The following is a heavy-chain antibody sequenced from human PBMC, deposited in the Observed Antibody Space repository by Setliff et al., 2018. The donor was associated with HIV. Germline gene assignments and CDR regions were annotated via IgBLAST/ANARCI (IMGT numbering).Heavy chain of an antibody. CDR2: ISWDAGST. J-gene: IGHJ4*02. D-gene: IGHD1-20*01. V-gene: IGHV3-43*01. CDR1: GFTFDDHA. CDR3: AKDASITGTSYYFDS. Sequence: RGSLRLSCAASGFTFDDHAMHWVRQAPGKGLEWVSLISWDAGSTYYADSVKGRFTVSRDNRKNYLYLQMNSLRTEDTALYYCAKDASITGTSYYFDSWGQGTLVTVSS.